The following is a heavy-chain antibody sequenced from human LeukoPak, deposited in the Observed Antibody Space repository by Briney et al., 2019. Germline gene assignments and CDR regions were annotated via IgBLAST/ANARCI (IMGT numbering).Heavy chain of an antibody. CDR3: AGHDGSGSYYAWFDP. CDR1: GGSISSSSYY. Sequence: SETLSLTCTVSGGSISSSSYYWGWIRQPPGKGLEWIGSTYYSGSTYYNPSLKSRVTISVDTSKNQFSLKLTSVTAADTAVYYCAGHDGSGSYYAWFDPWGQGTLVTVSS. J-gene: IGHJ5*02. V-gene: IGHV4-39*01. CDR2: TYYSGST. D-gene: IGHD1-26*01.